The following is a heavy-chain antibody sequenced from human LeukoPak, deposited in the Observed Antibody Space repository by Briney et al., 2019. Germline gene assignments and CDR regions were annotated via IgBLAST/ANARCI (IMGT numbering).Heavy chain of an antibody. V-gene: IGHV1-69*06. Sequence: SVKVSCKASGGTFNSYAISWVRQAPGQGLEWMGGIIPIFGTTNYARKFRGRVTLTADKSTRTAYMELSSLRSEDTAVYYCARGMVGYSYGLSFDYWGQGTLVTVSS. D-gene: IGHD5-18*01. CDR2: IIPIFGTT. CDR3: ARGMVGYSYGLSFDY. CDR1: GGTFNSYA. J-gene: IGHJ4*02.